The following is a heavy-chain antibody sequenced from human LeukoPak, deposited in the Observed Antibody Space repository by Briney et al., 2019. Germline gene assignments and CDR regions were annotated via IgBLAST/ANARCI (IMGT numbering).Heavy chain of an antibody. CDR3: ASPLAVAGREDY. V-gene: IGHV3-21*01. J-gene: IGHJ4*02. Sequence: GGSLRLSCAASGFTFSSYSMNWVRQAPGKGLEWVSSISSSSSYIYYADSVKGRFIISRDNAKNSLYLQMNSLRAEDTAVYYCASPLAVAGREDYWGQGTLVTVSS. CDR1: GFTFSSYS. CDR2: ISSSSSYI. D-gene: IGHD6-19*01.